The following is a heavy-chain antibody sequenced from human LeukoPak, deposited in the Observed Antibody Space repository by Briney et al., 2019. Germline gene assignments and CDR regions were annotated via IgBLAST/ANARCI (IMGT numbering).Heavy chain of an antibody. Sequence: GGSLRLSCAASGYTFARYWMHWVRQVPGKGLVWVSRMDYDGSRTNYADSVKGRFTISRDNAKNTLYLQMNSLRAEDTALYYCARDRDWYFDLWGRGTLVTVSS. CDR2: MDYDGSRT. V-gene: IGHV3-74*01. CDR1: GYTFARYW. J-gene: IGHJ2*01. CDR3: ARDRDWYFDL.